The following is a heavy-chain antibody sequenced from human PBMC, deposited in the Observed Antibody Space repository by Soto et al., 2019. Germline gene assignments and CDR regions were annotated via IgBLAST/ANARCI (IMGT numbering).Heavy chain of an antibody. CDR2: IIPIFGTA. V-gene: IGHV1-69*13. J-gene: IGHJ6*02. CDR3: ATGMAYYYYGMDV. CDR1: GGSFSSYA. Sequence: SVKVSCKASGGSFSSYAISWLRQAPGQGLEWMGGIIPIFGTANYAQKFQGRVTITADESTSTAYMELSSLRSEDTAVYYCATGMAYYYYGMDVWGQGTTVTVSS.